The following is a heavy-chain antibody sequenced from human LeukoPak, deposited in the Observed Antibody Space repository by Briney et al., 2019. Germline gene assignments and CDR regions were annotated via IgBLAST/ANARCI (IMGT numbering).Heavy chain of an antibody. CDR3: ARDTEYYYDSSGYSNPYGVSDY. CDR1: GYTFTSYD. Sequence: ASVKVSCKASGYTFTSYDINWVRQATGQGLEWMGWMNPNSGNTGYAQKFQGRVTMTRNTSISTAYMELSSLRSEDTAVYYCARDTEYYYDSSGYSNPYGVSDYWGQGTLVTVSS. V-gene: IGHV1-8*01. CDR2: MNPNSGNT. D-gene: IGHD3-22*01. J-gene: IGHJ4*02.